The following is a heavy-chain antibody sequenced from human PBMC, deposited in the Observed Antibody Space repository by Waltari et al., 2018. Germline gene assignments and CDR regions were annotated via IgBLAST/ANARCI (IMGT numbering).Heavy chain of an antibody. V-gene: IGHV4-34*01. CDR2: STHSGSN. J-gene: IGHJ4*02. CDR1: GGSFSGYY. D-gene: IGHD3-22*01. Sequence: QVQLQQWGAGLLKPSETLSLTCAVYGGSFSGYYWSWIRQPPGKGLEWIGESTHSGSNNSNPSHKSRVTISLGTSKNQFSLKLSSVTAADTAVYYCARPLDSSGPFDYWGQGTLVTVSS. CDR3: ARPLDSSGPFDY.